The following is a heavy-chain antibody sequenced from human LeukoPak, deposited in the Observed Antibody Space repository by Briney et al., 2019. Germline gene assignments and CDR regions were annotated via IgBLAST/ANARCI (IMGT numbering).Heavy chain of an antibody. V-gene: IGHV3-48*03. J-gene: IGHJ3*02. CDR3: ARDLKGQYQDAFDI. CDR2: ISSSGSTI. CDR1: GFTFSSYE. Sequence: PGGSLRLSCAASGFTFSSYEMNWVRQAPGKGLEWVSYISSSGSTIYYADSVKGRFTISRDNAKNSLYLQMNSLRAEDTAVYYRARDLKGQYQDAFDIWGQGTMVTVSS. D-gene: IGHD2-2*01.